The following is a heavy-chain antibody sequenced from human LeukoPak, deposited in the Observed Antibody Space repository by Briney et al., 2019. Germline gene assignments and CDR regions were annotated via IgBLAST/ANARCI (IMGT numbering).Heavy chain of an antibody. CDR3: ARGTRWLQLNY. CDR1: GGSFSGYY. Sequence: SETLSLTCAVYGGSFSGYYWSWIRQPPGKGLEWIGEINHSGSTNYNPSLKSRVTISVDTSKNQFSLRLSSVTAADTAVYYCARGTRWLQLNYWGQGTLVTVSS. V-gene: IGHV4-34*01. J-gene: IGHJ4*02. D-gene: IGHD5-24*01. CDR2: INHSGST.